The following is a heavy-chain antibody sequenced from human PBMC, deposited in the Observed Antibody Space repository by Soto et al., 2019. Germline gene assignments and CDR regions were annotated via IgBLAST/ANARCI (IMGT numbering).Heavy chain of an antibody. CDR1: GYTFTSYG. D-gene: IGHD5-12*01. Sequence: QVQLVQSGAEVKKPGASVKVSCKASGYTFTSYGITWVRQAPGQGLEWMGWISAYNGNTNYAQKLQGRVTMTTDTSTSTADMELRSLRSDDTAVYYCASLVAPSGDYYGMDVWGQGTTVTVSS. V-gene: IGHV1-18*04. CDR3: ASLVAPSGDYYGMDV. CDR2: ISAYNGNT. J-gene: IGHJ6*02.